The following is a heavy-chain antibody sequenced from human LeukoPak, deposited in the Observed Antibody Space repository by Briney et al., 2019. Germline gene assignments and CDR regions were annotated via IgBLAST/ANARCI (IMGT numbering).Heavy chain of an antibody. Sequence: SGGSLRLSCAASAFTFSSYAMSWVRQAPGKGLEWVSAISGSGGSTYYADSVKGRFTISRDNAKNTLYLQMNSLRAEDTAVYYCASLQGFPPLGYWGQGTLVTVSS. CDR2: ISGSGGST. CDR1: AFTFSSYA. J-gene: IGHJ4*02. V-gene: IGHV3-23*01. D-gene: IGHD3-16*01. CDR3: ASLQGFPPLGY.